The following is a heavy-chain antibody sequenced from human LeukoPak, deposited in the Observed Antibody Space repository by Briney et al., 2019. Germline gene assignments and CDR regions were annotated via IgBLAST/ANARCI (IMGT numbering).Heavy chain of an antibody. CDR2: ISSDSGAR. V-gene: IGHV3-48*01. Sequence: GGPLRLSCGASGLTFSTYSMNWVRQAPGQGLEWVSYISSDSGARYYADSVKGRFTISRDNAKNSLYLQMNSLRAEATAVYYCARATQPGFDPWGQGTLVTVSS. CDR1: GLTFSTYS. CDR3: ARATQPGFDP. D-gene: IGHD2-15*01. J-gene: IGHJ5*02.